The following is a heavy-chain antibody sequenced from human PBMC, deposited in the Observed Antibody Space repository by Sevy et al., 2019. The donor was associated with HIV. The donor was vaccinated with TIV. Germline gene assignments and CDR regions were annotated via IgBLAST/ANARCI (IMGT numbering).Heavy chain of an antibody. J-gene: IGHJ6*03. Sequence: GGSLRLSCAASGFTFSSYNMNWVRQAPGKGLERVSYISSSTSTIYYADSVKGRFTISRDNARNSLYLQMNSLRDEDTAFYYCARNSYYYDSSGYYFHYMDVWGKGTTVTVSS. D-gene: IGHD3-22*01. CDR1: GFTFSSYN. CDR2: ISSSTSTI. CDR3: ARNSYYYDSSGYYFHYMDV. V-gene: IGHV3-48*02.